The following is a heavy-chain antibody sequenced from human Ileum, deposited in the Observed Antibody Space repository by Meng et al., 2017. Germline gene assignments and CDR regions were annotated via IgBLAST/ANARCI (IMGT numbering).Heavy chain of an antibody. Sequence: VGVQGPGPGLVRPSETLPLTCTVSGGSVSSANSYWGWIRQTPGKGLEWIGYVYNTGNTNSNPSLRSRLTMSVDTSNSQFSLKLTSVTAADTAVYYCARGGGGGWPNWFDPWGQGTLVTVSS. D-gene: IGHD6-19*01. CDR1: GGSVSSANSY. V-gene: IGHV4-61*01. J-gene: IGHJ5*02. CDR3: ARGGGGGWPNWFDP. CDR2: VYNTGNT.